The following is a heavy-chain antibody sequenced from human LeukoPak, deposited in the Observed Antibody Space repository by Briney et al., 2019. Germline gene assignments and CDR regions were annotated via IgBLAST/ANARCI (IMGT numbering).Heavy chain of an antibody. J-gene: IGHJ4*02. CDR1: GGSTSSSSYY. D-gene: IGHD2-15*01. Sequence: SETLSLTCTVSGGSTSSSSYYWGWIRQPPGKGLEWIGSIYYSGSTYYNPSLKSRVTISVDTSKNQFSLKLSSVTAADTAVYYCARGVEGAPLDYWGQGTLVTVSS. CDR3: ARGVEGAPLDY. V-gene: IGHV4-39*07. CDR2: IYYSGST.